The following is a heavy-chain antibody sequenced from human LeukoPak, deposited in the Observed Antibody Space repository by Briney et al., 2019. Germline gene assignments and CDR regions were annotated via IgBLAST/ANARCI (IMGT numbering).Heavy chain of an antibody. J-gene: IGHJ3*01. CDR1: GFTLSSYG. CDR2: ISSSSSTI. CDR3: ARESPWGFDAFDV. D-gene: IGHD7-27*01. Sequence: GGSLRLSCAASGFTLSSYGMVWVRQAPGKGLEWVSYISSSSSTIQYADSVRGRFTISRDNGKNSLFLQMDSLRAEDTAVYYCARESPWGFDAFDVWGQGTVVTVSS. V-gene: IGHV3-48*04.